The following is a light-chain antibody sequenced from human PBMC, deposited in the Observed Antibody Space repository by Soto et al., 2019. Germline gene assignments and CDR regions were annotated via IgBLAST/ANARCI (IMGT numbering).Light chain of an antibody. CDR1: SSDVGGYNY. CDR2: DVS. V-gene: IGLV2-14*01. J-gene: IGLJ1*01. CDR3: SSYTSSRTFYV. Sequence: QSALTQPASVSGSPGQSITISCTGTSSDVGGYNYVSWYQQHPGKAPKLMIYDVSNRPSGVSNRFSGSKSGNTASLTISGLQAEDEADYCSSYTSSRTFYVFGTGTKLTVL.